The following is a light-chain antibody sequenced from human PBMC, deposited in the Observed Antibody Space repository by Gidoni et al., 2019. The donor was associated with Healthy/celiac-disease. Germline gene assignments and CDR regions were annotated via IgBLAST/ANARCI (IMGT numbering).Light chain of an antibody. Sequence: EMVLTQSPATLSLSPGGRAILSCRASQNVSSYLSWYQQKPRHPARLLIYHASTRATGIPPRMSGSRSGTAFTLTISSLEHQEFAVNYYQQHSNWPPVTFGQGTKVEIK. CDR3: QQHSNWPPVT. J-gene: IGKJ1*01. CDR1: QNVSSY. CDR2: HAS. V-gene: IGKV3-11*01.